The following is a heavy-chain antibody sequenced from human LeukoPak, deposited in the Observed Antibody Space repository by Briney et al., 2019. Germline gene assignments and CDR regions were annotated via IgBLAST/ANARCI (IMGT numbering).Heavy chain of an antibody. Sequence: GGSLRLSCAASGFTFSSYWMHWVRQAPGKGLVWVSRINSDGSSTSYADSVKGRFTISRDNAKNTLYLQMNSLRAEDTAVYYCARGYDYVWGSYPGSYWGQGTLVTVSS. CDR2: INSDGSST. D-gene: IGHD3-16*02. V-gene: IGHV3-74*01. J-gene: IGHJ4*02. CDR1: GFTFSSYW. CDR3: ARGYDYVWGSYPGSY.